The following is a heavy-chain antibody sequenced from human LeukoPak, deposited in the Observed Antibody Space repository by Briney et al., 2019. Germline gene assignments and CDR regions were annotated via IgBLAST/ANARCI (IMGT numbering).Heavy chain of an antibody. V-gene: IGHV4-59*01. D-gene: IGHD3-22*01. CDR1: GVSISSYY. J-gene: IGHJ4*01. Sequence: PSETLSLTCTVSGVSISSYYWSWIRQPPGKGLEWIGYIYYSENTNYNSSLKSRVTISEDTSKNQFSLKLTSVTAADTAVYYCAGGNFYDSRGHPYHFHFWGHRTLVSVSS. CDR3: AGGNFYDSRGHPYHFHF. CDR2: IYYSENT.